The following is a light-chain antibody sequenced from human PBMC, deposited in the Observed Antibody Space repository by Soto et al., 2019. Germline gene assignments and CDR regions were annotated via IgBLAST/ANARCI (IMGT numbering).Light chain of an antibody. CDR3: LLAYSGDREV. CDR1: TGAVTSGHY. V-gene: IGLV7-46*01. CDR2: NTN. J-gene: IGLJ3*02. Sequence: QAVVTQEPSLTVSPGGTVTLNCGSSTGAVTSGHYPYWFQQKPGQAPRTLIFNTNNKHSWTPARFSGSLLGGKAALTLSGAQPEDEAGYYCLLAYSGDREVFGGGTQLTVL.